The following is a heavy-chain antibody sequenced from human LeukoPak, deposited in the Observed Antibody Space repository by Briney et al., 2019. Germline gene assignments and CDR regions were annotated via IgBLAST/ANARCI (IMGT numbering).Heavy chain of an antibody. Sequence: SETLSLTCAVYGVSFSGYYWSWIRQPPGKGLEWIGEINHSGSTNYNPSLKSRVTISVDTSKNQFSLKLSSVTAADTAVYYCASRVGYSYGDDYWGQGTLVTVSS. CDR1: GVSFSGYY. CDR2: INHSGST. D-gene: IGHD5-18*01. CDR3: ASRVGYSYGDDY. V-gene: IGHV4-34*01. J-gene: IGHJ4*02.